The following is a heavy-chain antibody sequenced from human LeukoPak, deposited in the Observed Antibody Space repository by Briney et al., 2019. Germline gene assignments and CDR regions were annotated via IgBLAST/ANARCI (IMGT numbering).Heavy chain of an antibody. D-gene: IGHD3-16*02. J-gene: IGHJ6*02. Sequence: SETLSLTCTVSGGSISTNYWNWIRQPPGKGLDWIGYIYFSGDTNYNPPLRSRVTISLDTSQNQFPLKLSSMTAVDTAVYFCARANPTYPTFGGLIGTDIYGMDGWGQGTTVTVCS. CDR1: GGSISTNY. CDR2: IYFSGDT. CDR3: ARANPTYPTFGGLIGTDIYGMDG. V-gene: IGHV4-59*01.